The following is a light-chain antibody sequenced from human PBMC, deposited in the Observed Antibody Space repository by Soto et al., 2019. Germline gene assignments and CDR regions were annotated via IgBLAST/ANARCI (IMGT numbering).Light chain of an antibody. CDR1: QSLSSNN. V-gene: IGKV3-20*01. CDR2: GAS. CDR3: QQYGSSLT. J-gene: IGKJ4*01. Sequence: EIVLTQSPGTVSLSPGERATLSCRASQSLSSNNLAWYRQKPGQAPRLLVYGASNRATGVPDRFSGSGSGTDFTLTISRLEPEDFAVYYFQQYGSSLTFGGWNKVEIK.